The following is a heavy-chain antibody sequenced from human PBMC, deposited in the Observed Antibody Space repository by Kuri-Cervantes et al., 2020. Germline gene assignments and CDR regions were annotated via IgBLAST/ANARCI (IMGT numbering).Heavy chain of an antibody. J-gene: IGHJ4*02. CDR3: ARGMHDYGGLNFDY. CDR2: ISAYNGDT. CDR1: GGTFSSYA. V-gene: IGHV1-18*01. D-gene: IGHD4-23*01. Sequence: ASVKVSCKASGGTFSSYAISWVRQAPGQGLEWMGWISAYNGDTNYAQNLQGRVTMTTDTSTSTAYMELRSLRSDDTAVYYCARGMHDYGGLNFDYWGQGTLVTVSS.